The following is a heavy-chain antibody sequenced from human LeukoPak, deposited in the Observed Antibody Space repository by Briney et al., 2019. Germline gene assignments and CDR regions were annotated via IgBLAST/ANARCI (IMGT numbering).Heavy chain of an antibody. Sequence: SETLSLTCAVYGGSFSGYYWSWIRQPPGKGLEWIGEINHSGSTNYNPSLKSRVTISVDTSKNQFSLKLSSVTAADTAVYYCARGIRYYDSSGYYHGYFDYWGQGTLVTVSS. CDR3: ARGIRYYDSSGYYHGYFDY. CDR1: GGSFSGYY. CDR2: INHSGST. V-gene: IGHV4-34*01. J-gene: IGHJ4*02. D-gene: IGHD3-22*01.